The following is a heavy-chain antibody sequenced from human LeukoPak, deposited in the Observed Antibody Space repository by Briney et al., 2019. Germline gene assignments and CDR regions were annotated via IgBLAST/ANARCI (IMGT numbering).Heavy chain of an antibody. Sequence: PGGSLRLSCAASGFTFSSYTMNWVRQPPGKGLEWVSNIGTSSTTIYYADSVKGRFTISRDNAKNSLYLQMSSLRAEDTAVYYCARDLWMLGSSTSCYDYWGQGTLVTVSS. CDR2: IGTSSTTI. J-gene: IGHJ4*02. V-gene: IGHV3-48*04. D-gene: IGHD2-2*01. CDR1: GFTFSSYT. CDR3: ARDLWMLGSSTSCYDY.